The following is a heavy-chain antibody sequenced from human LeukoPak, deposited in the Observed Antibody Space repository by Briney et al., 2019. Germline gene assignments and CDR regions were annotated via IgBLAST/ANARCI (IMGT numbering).Heavy chain of an antibody. D-gene: IGHD4-17*01. CDR2: INPNSGGT. V-gene: IGHV1-2*06. J-gene: IGHJ4*02. Sequence: ASVKVSCKASGYTFTSYGISWVRQAPGQGLEWMGRINPNSGGTNYAQKFQGRVTMTRDTSISTAYMELSRLRSDDTAVYYCASRPTTGAPIGDYWGQGTLVTVSS. CDR3: ASRPTTGAPIGDY. CDR1: GYTFTSYG.